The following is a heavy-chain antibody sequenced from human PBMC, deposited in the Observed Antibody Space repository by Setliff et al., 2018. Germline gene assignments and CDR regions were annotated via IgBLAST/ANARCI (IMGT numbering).Heavy chain of an antibody. CDR3: ARSSDSGYYHQRDAFDT. Sequence: ASVKVSCKASGYTFNSYGINWLRQAPGQGLEWLGWISPYNGNTKYAQTVQDRITMATDASTRTSYMELSSLRSDDTAVYFCARSSDSGYYHQRDAFDTWGQGTRSTVSS. CDR1: GYTFNSYG. J-gene: IGHJ3*02. D-gene: IGHD3-22*01. CDR2: ISPYNGNT. V-gene: IGHV1-18*04.